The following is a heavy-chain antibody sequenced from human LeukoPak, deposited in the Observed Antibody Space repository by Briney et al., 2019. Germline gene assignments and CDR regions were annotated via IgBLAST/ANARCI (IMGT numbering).Heavy chain of an antibody. CDR3: AKGSSPSRPYYFDY. V-gene: IGHV3-23*01. CDR2: ITDSGGST. D-gene: IGHD1-26*01. Sequence: GGSLRLSCAASGFTFSSYAMSWVRQAPGKGLEWASAITDSGGSTFYADSVQGRFTISRDNSKNTLYLQMNSLRAEDTAVYYCAKGSSPSRPYYFDYWGQGTLVTVSS. J-gene: IGHJ4*02. CDR1: GFTFSSYA.